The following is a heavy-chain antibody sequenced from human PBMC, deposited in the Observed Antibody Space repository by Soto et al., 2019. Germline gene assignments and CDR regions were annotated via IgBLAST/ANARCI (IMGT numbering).Heavy chain of an antibody. D-gene: IGHD2-2*01. CDR2: IIPISGTA. Sequence: QVQLVQSGAEVKKPGSSVKVSCKACGGTFSSYAISWVRQAPGQGLERMGGIIPISGTANYAQKFQGRVTTTADESTSTAYMELSSLRSEDTAVNYCARSQGSSTSLEIYYYYYYGMDVWGQGTTVTVSS. V-gene: IGHV1-69*01. CDR3: ARSQGSSTSLEIYYYYYYGMDV. J-gene: IGHJ6*02. CDR1: GGTFSSYA.